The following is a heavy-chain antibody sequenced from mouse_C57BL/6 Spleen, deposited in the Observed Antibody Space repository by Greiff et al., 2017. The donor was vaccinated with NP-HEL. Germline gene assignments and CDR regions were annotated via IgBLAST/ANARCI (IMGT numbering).Heavy chain of an antibody. CDR3: ARRVYYGSSYWYFDV. Sequence: EVKVVESGGGLVKPGGSLKLSCAASGFTFSDYGMHWVRQAPEKGLEWVAYISSGSSTIYYADTVKGRFTISRDNAKNTLFLQMTSLRSEDTAMYYCARRVYYGSSYWYFDVWGTGTTVTVSS. D-gene: IGHD1-1*01. CDR2: ISSGSSTI. J-gene: IGHJ1*03. CDR1: GFTFSDYG. V-gene: IGHV5-17*01.